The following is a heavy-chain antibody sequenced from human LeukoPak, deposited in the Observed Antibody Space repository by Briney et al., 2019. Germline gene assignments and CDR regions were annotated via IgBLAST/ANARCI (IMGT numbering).Heavy chain of an antibody. V-gene: IGHV3-7*01. CDR2: IKEDGSEK. CDR3: ARVYHDYIWGSYRPNFFDP. D-gene: IGHD3-16*02. Sequence: GGSLRLSCVASGFTFSNHWMSWVRQAPGKGLEWVANIKEDGSEKYYVDSVKGRFTISRDNAKNSLYLQMNSLRAEDTAVYYCARVYHDYIWGSYRPNFFDPWGQGTLVTVSA. J-gene: IGHJ5*02. CDR1: GFTFSNHW.